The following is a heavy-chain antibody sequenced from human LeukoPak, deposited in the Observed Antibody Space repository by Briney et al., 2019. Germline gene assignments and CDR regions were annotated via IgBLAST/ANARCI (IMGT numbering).Heavy chain of an antibody. CDR2: IYPRDGST. CDR3: ARDQEGFDY. J-gene: IGHJ4*02. V-gene: IGHV1-46*01. CDR1: GYSLTTYY. Sequence: EASVKVSCKASGYSLTTYYMHWVRQAPGQGLEWMGMIYPRDGSTSYAQKFQGRVTVTRDTSTSTVHMELSGLRSEDTAVYYCARDQEGFDYWGQGTLVTVSS.